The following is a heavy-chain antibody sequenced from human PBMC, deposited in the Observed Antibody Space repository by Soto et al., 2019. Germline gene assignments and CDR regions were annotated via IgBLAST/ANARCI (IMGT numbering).Heavy chain of an antibody. CDR3: ARGPRCINTSCSNDFYHFGLDV. CDR2: INHSGRT. J-gene: IGHJ6*02. V-gene: IGHV4-34*01. D-gene: IGHD2-2*01. Sequence: ETLSLTCAVYGGSFSGYFWTWVRQAPGKGLEWIGEINHSGRTNTNPSLKSRISTSVDTSKNQFSLRLSSVTAADTAFYYCARGPRCINTSCSNDFYHFGLDVWGQGTSVTVSS. CDR1: GGSFSGYF.